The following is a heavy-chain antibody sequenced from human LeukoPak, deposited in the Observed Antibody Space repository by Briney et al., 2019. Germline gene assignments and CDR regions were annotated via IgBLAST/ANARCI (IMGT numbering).Heavy chain of an antibody. V-gene: IGHV3-23*01. J-gene: IGHJ4*02. CDR3: AKVKVVDFWSGYSAAYYFDY. CDR1: GFTFSSYA. D-gene: IGHD3-3*01. Sequence: QSGGSLRLSCAASGFTFSSYAMSWVRQAPGKGLEWVSAISGSGGSTYYADSVKGRFTISRDNSKNTLYLRMNSLRAEDTAVYYCAKVKVVDFWSGYSAAYYFDYWGQGTVVTVSS. CDR2: ISGSGGST.